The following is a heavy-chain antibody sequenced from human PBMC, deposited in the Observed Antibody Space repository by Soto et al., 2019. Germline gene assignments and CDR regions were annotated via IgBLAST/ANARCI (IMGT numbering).Heavy chain of an antibody. CDR3: ARVDYYDSSGQFDY. J-gene: IGHJ4*02. CDR1: GGTFSSYA. D-gene: IGHD3-22*01. Sequence: SVKVSCKASGGTFSSYAISWVRQAPGQGLEWMGGIIPIFGTANYAQKFQGRVTITADESTSTAYMELSSLRSEDTAVYYCARVDYYDSSGQFDYWGQGTLVTVS. CDR2: IIPIFGTA. V-gene: IGHV1-69*13.